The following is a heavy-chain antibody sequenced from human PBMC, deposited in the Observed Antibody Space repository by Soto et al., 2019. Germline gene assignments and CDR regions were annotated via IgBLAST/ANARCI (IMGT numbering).Heavy chain of an antibody. Sequence: SGPTLVNPIQTLTLTCTFSGFSLSTNEVGVGWIRQPPGKALEWLALIYWNDDARYSPSLKNRLTITKDTSKNQVVLTMTNMDPVDTATYYCVHDGKLGYTGYDRFDYWGQGTLVTVSS. J-gene: IGHJ4*02. V-gene: IGHV2-5*01. CDR3: VHDGKLGYTGYDRFDY. D-gene: IGHD5-12*01. CDR1: GFSLSTNEVG. CDR2: IYWNDDA.